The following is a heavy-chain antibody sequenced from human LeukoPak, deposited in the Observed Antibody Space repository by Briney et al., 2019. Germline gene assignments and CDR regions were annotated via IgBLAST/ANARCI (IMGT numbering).Heavy chain of an antibody. D-gene: IGHD6-19*01. CDR3: ASQGIAVAATLDY. CDR1: GFTFSSYA. V-gene: IGHV3-23*01. Sequence: PGGSLRLSCAASGFTFSSYAMSWVRQAAGKGLEWVSAISGSGGSTYYADSVKGRFTISRDNAKRSLYLQMNSLRAEDTAVYYCASQGIAVAATLDYWGQGTLVTVSS. J-gene: IGHJ4*02. CDR2: ISGSGGST.